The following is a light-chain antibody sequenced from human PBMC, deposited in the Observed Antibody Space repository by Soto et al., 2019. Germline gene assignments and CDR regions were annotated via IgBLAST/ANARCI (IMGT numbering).Light chain of an antibody. J-gene: IGKJ5*01. CDR1: QSVSSN. Sequence: EIVLTQSPGTLSLSPGERATLSCSASQSVSSNLAWYQQKPGQAPRLLIYGASTRATGIPARFSGSGSVTEFTLTTRSLQSEDFAVYYCQQYNNWPITFGQGTLLEIK. CDR3: QQYNNWPIT. V-gene: IGKV3-15*01. CDR2: GAS.